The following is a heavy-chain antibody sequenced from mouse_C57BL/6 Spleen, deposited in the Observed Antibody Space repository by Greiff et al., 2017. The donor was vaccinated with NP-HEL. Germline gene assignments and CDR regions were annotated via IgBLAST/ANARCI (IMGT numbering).Heavy chain of an antibody. CDR3: ARGRYGKNWYFDV. J-gene: IGHJ1*03. CDR2: IDPSDSET. D-gene: IGHD2-1*01. CDR1: GYTFTSYW. V-gene: IGHV1-52*01. Sequence: QVQLQQPGAELVRPGSSVKLSCKASGYTFTSYWMHWVKQRPIQGLEWIGNIDPSDSETHYNQKFKDKATLTVDKSSSTAYMQLSSLTSEDSAVYYCARGRYGKNWYFDVWGTGTTVTVSS.